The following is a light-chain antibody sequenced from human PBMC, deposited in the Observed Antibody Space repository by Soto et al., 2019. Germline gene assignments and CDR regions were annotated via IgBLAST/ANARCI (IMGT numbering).Light chain of an antibody. J-gene: IGLJ1*01. CDR2: DVS. CDR3: CSYAGTYTYV. CDR1: SSDVGGYNY. V-gene: IGLV2-11*01. Sequence: QSVLTQPRSVSGSPGQSVTISCTGTSSDVGGYNYVSWYQQYPGKAPKLMIYDVSKRPSGVPDRFSGSKSGNTASLTISGLQAEDEADYHCCSYAGTYTYVFGTGTKLTVL.